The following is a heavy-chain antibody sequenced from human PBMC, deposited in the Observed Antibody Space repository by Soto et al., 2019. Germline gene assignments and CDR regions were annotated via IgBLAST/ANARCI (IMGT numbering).Heavy chain of an antibody. CDR3: GKEPTLCTGGSCSLFDS. V-gene: IGHV3-30*18. CDR2: VSYDGNHI. CDR1: GFTFFTYA. Sequence: GGSLRLSCAASGFTFFTYAMHWVRQAPGKGLEWVAVVSYDGNHIYYGDSGKGRITISRDNSKNKLYLQMDSLRAEDTSVYYCGKEPTLCTGGSCSLFDSWGQGTLVTVSS. J-gene: IGHJ4*02. D-gene: IGHD2-15*01.